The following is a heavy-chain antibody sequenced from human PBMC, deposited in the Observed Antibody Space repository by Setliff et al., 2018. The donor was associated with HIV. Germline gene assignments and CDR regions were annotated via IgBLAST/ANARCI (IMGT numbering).Heavy chain of an antibody. V-gene: IGHV3-7*03. J-gene: IGHJ4*02. D-gene: IGHD4-17*01. CDR2: INEDGSEK. CDR1: GLTFSSYV. Sequence: GGSLRLSCAASGLTFSSYVMHWVRQAPGKGLEWVAAINEDGSEKHYLDSVKGRFTISRDNAGNSLDLQMGSLRDEDTALYYCAKGADYGDHFDYWGQGTLVTVSS. CDR3: AKGADYGDHFDY.